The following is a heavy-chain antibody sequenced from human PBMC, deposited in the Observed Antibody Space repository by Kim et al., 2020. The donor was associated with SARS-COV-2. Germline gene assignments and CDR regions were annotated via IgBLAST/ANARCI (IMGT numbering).Heavy chain of an antibody. CDR3: ARRFLSGNYYGWFDP. D-gene: IGHD3-10*01. Sequence: PSLKSRVTISVDTSKNQFSLKLSSVTAADTAVYYCARRFLSGNYYGWFDPWGQGTLLTVSS. V-gene: IGHV4-39*01. J-gene: IGHJ5*02.